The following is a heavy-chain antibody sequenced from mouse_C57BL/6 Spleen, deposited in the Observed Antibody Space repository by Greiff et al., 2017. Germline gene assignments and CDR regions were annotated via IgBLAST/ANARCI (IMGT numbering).Heavy chain of an antibody. CDR2: IHPNSGST. Sequence: VQLKQPGAELVKPGASVKLSCKASGYTFTSYWMHWVKQRPGQGLEWIGMIHPNSGSTNYNEKFKSKATLTVDKSSSTAYMQLSSLTSEDSAVYYCARTDYSNWYFDVWGTGTTVTVSS. CDR3: ARTDYSNWYFDV. CDR1: GYTFTSYW. D-gene: IGHD2-5*01. J-gene: IGHJ1*03. V-gene: IGHV1-64*01.